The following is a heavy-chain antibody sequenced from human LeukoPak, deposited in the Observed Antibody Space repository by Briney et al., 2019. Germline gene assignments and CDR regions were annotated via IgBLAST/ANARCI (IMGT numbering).Heavy chain of an antibody. CDR1: GFTFSRYY. D-gene: IGHD1-26*01. CDR2: IKQDGSEK. V-gene: IGHV3-7*01. CDR3: VRWIASGSGIYWYFDV. J-gene: IGHJ2*01. Sequence: GGSLRLSCAASGFTFSRYYMTWVRQAPGKGLEWVANIKQDGSEKFDVDSVKGRFTISRDNAKNSLFLQMNSLRAEDTAVYYCVRWIASGSGIYWYFDVWGRGTLVTVSS.